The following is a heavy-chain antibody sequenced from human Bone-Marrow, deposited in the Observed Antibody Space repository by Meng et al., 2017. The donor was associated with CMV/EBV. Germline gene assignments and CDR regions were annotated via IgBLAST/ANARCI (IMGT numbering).Heavy chain of an antibody. V-gene: IGHV1-2*02. CDR1: GYTFTGYY. CDR3: ASGFGLPAATWCDP. CDR2: INPNSGGT. D-gene: IGHD2-2*01. Sequence: ASVKVSCKASGYTFTGYYMHWVRQAPGQGLEWMGWINPNSGGTNYAQKFQGRVTMTRDTSISTAYMELSRLRSDDSAVYYCASGFGLPAATWCDPWGQGNLVSVPS. J-gene: IGHJ5*02.